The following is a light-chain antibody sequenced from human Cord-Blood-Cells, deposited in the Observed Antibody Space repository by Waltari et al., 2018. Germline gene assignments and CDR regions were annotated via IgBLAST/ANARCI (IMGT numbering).Light chain of an antibody. V-gene: IGKV1-5*03. CDR1: QSISSW. CDR3: QQYNSYSPLT. J-gene: IGKJ4*01. CDR2: KAS. Sequence: DIQMTQSPSTLSASVGDRVTITCRASQSISSWLAWYQQKPGKAPKLLIYKASSLESGVPSRFSGSGSVTESTLTISSLQPDDFATYYCQQYNSYSPLTFGGGTKVEIK.